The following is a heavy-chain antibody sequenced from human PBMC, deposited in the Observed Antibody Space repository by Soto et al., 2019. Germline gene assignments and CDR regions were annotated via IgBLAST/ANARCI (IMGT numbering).Heavy chain of an antibody. CDR2: IYYSGST. J-gene: IGHJ4*02. CDR3: ARRYYDSSGYYLYYFDY. V-gene: IGHV4-39*01. D-gene: IGHD3-22*01. CDR1: GGSISSSSYY. Sequence: SETLSLTCTVSGGSISSSSYYWGWIRQPPGKGLEWIGSIYYSGSTYYNPSLKSRVTISVDTSKNQFSLKLSSVTAADTAVYYCARRYYDSSGYYLYYFDYWGQGTLVTVS.